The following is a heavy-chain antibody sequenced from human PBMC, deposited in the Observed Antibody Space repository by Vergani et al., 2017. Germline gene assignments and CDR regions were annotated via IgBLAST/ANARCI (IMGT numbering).Heavy chain of an antibody. Sequence: EVQLVESGGGLVQPGGSLRLSCAASGFTFSSYSMNWVRQAPGKGLEWVSYISSSSSTIYYADSVKGRFTISRDNAKNSLYLQMNSLRDEDTAVYYCARDDYDSSGYYLYYYYYYMDVWGKGTTVTVSS. D-gene: IGHD3-22*01. CDR2: ISSSSSTI. CDR1: GFTFSSYS. CDR3: ARDDYDSSGYYLYYYYYYMDV. V-gene: IGHV3-48*02. J-gene: IGHJ6*03.